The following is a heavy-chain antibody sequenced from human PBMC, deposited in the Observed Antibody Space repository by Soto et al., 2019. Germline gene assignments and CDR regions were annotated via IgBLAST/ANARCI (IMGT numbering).Heavy chain of an antibody. J-gene: IGHJ4*02. CDR2: IKQDGSEK. V-gene: IGHV3-7*01. CDR1: GFTFSSYW. CDR3: ARTGPYSSSLIPSFDY. D-gene: IGHD6-13*01. Sequence: GGSLRLSCAASGFTFSSYWMSWVRQAPGKGLEWVANIKQDGSEKYYVDSVKGRFTISRGNAKNSLYLQMNSLRAEDTAVYYCARTGPYSSSLIPSFDYWGQGTLVTVSS.